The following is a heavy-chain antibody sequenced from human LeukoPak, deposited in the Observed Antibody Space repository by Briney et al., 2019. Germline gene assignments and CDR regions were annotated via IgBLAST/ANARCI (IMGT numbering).Heavy chain of an antibody. CDR1: GFTISSFG. D-gene: IGHD5-18*01. CDR2: ISYDGRST. J-gene: IGHJ5*02. V-gene: IGHV3-30*03. Sequence: PGRSLRLSCAASGFTISSFGMHWVRQAPGMGLEWLAMISYDGRSTYYGDSVRGRFTISRDNSRSTLFLQMNSLRGEDTAIYYCATYRQVMLPFEAWGQGTLVTVSS. CDR3: ATYRQVMLPFEA.